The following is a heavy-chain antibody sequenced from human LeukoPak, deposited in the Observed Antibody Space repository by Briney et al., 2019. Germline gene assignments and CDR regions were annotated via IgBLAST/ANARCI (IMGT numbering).Heavy chain of an antibody. J-gene: IGHJ1*01. V-gene: IGHV4-39*07. Sequence: SETLSLTCTVSGGSISSSSYYWGWIRQPPGKGLEWIGSIYYSGSTYYNPSLKSRVTISVDTSKNQFSLKLSSVTAADTAVYYCARDPEWFGELLGYFQHWGQGTLVTVSS. CDR3: ARDPEWFGELLGYFQH. D-gene: IGHD3-10*01. CDR1: GGSISSSSYY. CDR2: IYYSGST.